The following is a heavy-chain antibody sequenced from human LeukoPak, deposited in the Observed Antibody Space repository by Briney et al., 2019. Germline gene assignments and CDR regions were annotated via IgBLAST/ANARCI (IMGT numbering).Heavy chain of an antibody. J-gene: IGHJ4*02. CDR2: INPNSGGT. V-gene: IGHV1-2*02. CDR3: ARGGYYYDSSGYYQFDY. D-gene: IGHD3-22*01. Sequence: GASVKVSCKASGYTFTGYYMHWVRQAPGQGLEWMGWINPNSGGTNYAQKFQGRVTMTWDTSISTAYMDLSMLRSDDTAVYYCARGGYYYDSSGYYQFDYWGQGTLVTVSS. CDR1: GYTFTGYY.